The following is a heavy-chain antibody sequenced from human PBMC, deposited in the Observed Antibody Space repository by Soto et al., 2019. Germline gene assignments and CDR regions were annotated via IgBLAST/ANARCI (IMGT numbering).Heavy chain of an antibody. CDR1: GFPFSTSN. Sequence: EVQLVESGGGLVNPGGSLRLSCVVSGFPFSTSNMNWVRQAPGKGLEWVSFISRSSTYIYYADSVKGRFTISRDDAENSLFLQMNSLRAEDTAVYYCARGVSPISSTSWFDPWGQGTLVTVSS. CDR3: ARGVSPISSTSWFDP. J-gene: IGHJ5*02. CDR2: ISRSSTYI. V-gene: IGHV3-21*01. D-gene: IGHD2-2*01.